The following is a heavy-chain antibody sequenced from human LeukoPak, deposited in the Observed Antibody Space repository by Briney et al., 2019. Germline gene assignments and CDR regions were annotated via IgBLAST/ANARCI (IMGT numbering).Heavy chain of an antibody. CDR3: ARQTAMGRSGDY. CDR1: GYSFTSYW. V-gene: IGHV5-51*01. CDR2: IDPSDSET. D-gene: IGHD5-18*01. Sequence: GESLKISCKVSGYSFTSYWIGWVRQMPGKGLEWMGIIDPSDSETRYTPSFQGQVTISVDKSLTTADLRWNSLKASDTAMYYCARQTAMGRSGDYWGQGTLVTVSS. J-gene: IGHJ4*02.